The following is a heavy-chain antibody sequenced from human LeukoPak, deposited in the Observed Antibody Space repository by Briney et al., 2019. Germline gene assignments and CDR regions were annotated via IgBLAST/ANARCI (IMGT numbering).Heavy chain of an antibody. CDR1: GGTFSSYA. Sequence: SVKVSCKASGGTFSSYAISWVRQAPGQGLEWMGRIIHILGIANYAQKFQGRVTITADKSTSTAYMELSSLRSEDTAVYYCARDELERAFDIWGQGTMVTVSS. V-gene: IGHV1-69*04. J-gene: IGHJ3*02. CDR2: IIHILGIA. D-gene: IGHD1-1*01. CDR3: ARDELERAFDI.